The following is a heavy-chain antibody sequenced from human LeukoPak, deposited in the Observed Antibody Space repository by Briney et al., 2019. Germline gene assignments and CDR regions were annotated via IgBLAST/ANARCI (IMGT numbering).Heavy chain of an antibody. CDR1: GFTFSTYP. V-gene: IGHV3-64D*06. CDR3: VKGVINDFWSGYYWYYYYGMDV. D-gene: IGHD3-3*01. Sequence: GGSLRLSCSASGFTFSTYPMHWVRQAPGKGLEYVSAISSDGGSTCYADSVKGGFTISRDNSKNTLFLQMSSLRAEDTAVFYCVKGVINDFWSGYYWYYYYGMDVWGQGTTVTVSS. CDR2: ISSDGGST. J-gene: IGHJ6*02.